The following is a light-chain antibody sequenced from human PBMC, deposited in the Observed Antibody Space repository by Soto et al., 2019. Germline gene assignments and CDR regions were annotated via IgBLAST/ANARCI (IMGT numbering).Light chain of an antibody. CDR1: SSDIGAYNY. Sequence: QSALTQPASVSGSPGQSISISCTGTSSDIGAYNYVSWYQQHPGKAPKLIIFEVNNRPSGVSNRFSGSKSGNTASLTISGLQLEDAADYHCSSYTGGRTYWIFGGGTKSPS. CDR2: EVN. J-gene: IGLJ2*01. V-gene: IGLV2-14*01. CDR3: SSYTGGRTYWI.